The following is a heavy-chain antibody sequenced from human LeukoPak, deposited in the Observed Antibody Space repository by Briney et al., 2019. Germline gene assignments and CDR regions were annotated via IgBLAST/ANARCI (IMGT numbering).Heavy chain of an antibody. CDR1: GFTFSDYY. D-gene: IGHD6-19*01. J-gene: IGHJ4*02. CDR3: ARCHSSGWFYYFDY. Sequence: PGGSLRPSCAASGFTFSDYYMSWIRQAPGKGLEWVSYISSSSSYTNYADSVKGRFTISRDNAKNSLYLQMNSLRAEDTAVYYCARCHSSGWFYYFDYWGQGTLVTVSS. CDR2: ISSSSSYT. V-gene: IGHV3-11*03.